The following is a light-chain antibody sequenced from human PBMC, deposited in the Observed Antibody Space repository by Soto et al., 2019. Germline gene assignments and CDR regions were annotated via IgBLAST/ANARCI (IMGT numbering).Light chain of an antibody. CDR2: DAS. Sequence: EIVLTQSPATLSLSPGERATLSCRASQSVSSYLAWYQQKPGQAPRLLIYDASNRATGIPARFSGSGSGPDFTLTIISLEPEDFAFYYCPQRSNWPGTFGQGTKVEIK. CDR3: PQRSNWPGT. CDR1: QSVSSY. V-gene: IGKV3-11*01. J-gene: IGKJ1*01.